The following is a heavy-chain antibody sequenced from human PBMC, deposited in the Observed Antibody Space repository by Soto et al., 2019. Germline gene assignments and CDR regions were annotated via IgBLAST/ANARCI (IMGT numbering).Heavy chain of an antibody. V-gene: IGHV5-51*01. Sequence: GEALKISCKVSGYHFATQWNGWVRQKPGKGLEWMGIIYPSDSDTRYRPSFQGQVIISADKSISAAYLQWSSLKASDTAIYYCASVQFPDGSRRYMVAYSGQRTLVTVSS. CDR2: IYPSDSDT. D-gene: IGHD6-13*01. J-gene: IGHJ4*02. CDR1: GYHFATQW. CDR3: ASVQFPDGSRRYMVAY.